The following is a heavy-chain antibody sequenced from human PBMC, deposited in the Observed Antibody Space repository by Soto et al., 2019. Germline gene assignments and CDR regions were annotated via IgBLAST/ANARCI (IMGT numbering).Heavy chain of an antibody. CDR3: ARGYGTARRWFDF. J-gene: IGHJ5*01. V-gene: IGHV4-4*02. Sequence: SETLSLTGAVSGASVSSGDWWTWVRQSPGKGPECIGEIFHSGATNYNPSLKSRVDISMDKSKNQFSLRLTSVTAADTAVYYCARGYGTARRWFDFWGQGTLVTVSS. CDR1: GASVSSGDW. CDR2: IFHSGAT. D-gene: IGHD5-18*01.